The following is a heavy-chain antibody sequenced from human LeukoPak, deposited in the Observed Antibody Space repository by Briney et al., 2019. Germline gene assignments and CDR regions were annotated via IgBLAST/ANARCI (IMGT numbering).Heavy chain of an antibody. CDR1: GFTLRLYA. V-gene: IGHV3-23*01. CDR3: ARSFQGVAVAHGIVV. J-gene: IGHJ6*01. D-gene: IGHD6-19*01. CDR2: IHGRDTAT. Sequence: RGSLRLSCAAHGFTLRLYAIGWVRQAAGGVLGWVSAIHGRDTATSYTDSLRGRVTISRDNSKNMMYLQMESLRAEDTARHYCARSFQGVAVAHGIVVSGQGTTVSASS.